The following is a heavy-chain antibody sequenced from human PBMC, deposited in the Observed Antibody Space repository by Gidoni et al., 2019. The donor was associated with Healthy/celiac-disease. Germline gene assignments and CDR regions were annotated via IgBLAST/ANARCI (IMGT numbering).Heavy chain of an antibody. CDR1: GFTFSSYG. CDR2: ISYDGSNK. V-gene: IGHV3-30*18. CDR3: AKANLLVPAAILGAFDI. D-gene: IGHD2-2*02. J-gene: IGHJ3*02. Sequence: QVQLVESGGGVVQPGRSLRLSCAASGFTFSSYGMHWVRQAPGKGLEWVAVISYDGSNKYYADSVKGRFTISRDNSKNTLYLQMNSLRAEDTAVYYCAKANLLVPAAILGAFDIWGQGTMVTVSS.